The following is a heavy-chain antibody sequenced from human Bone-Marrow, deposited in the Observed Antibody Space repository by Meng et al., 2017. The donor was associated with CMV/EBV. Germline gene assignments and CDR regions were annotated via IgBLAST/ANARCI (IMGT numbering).Heavy chain of an antibody. D-gene: IGHD2-8*01. V-gene: IGHV3-53*01. CDR3: ARGLNRVIKGVYGMDV. Sequence: GGSRRLSCPASGFTVSSNYMSWVRQAPGKGLEWVSVIYSGGSTYYADSVKGRFTISRDNSKNTLYLQMNSLRAEDTAVYYCARGLNRVIKGVYGMDVWGQGTTVTVSS. CDR2: IYSGGST. J-gene: IGHJ6*02. CDR1: GFTVSSNY.